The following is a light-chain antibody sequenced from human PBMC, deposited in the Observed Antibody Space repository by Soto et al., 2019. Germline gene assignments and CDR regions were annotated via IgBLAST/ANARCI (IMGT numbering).Light chain of an antibody. CDR1: QSISSW. CDR3: QQYNSYSPLT. V-gene: IGKV1-5*03. CDR2: KAS. J-gene: IGKJ4*01. Sequence: DIQMTQSPSTLSASVGDRVTITCRASQSISSWLSWYQQKPGKAPRLLIYKASDLESGVPSRFSGSGSGTDFTLTIRSLQPDDFATYYCQQYNSYSPLTFGGGTTGDIK.